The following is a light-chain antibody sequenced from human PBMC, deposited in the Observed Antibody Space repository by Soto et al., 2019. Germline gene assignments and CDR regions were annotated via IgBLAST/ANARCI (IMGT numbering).Light chain of an antibody. CDR3: SSFTSSSTLV. CDR2: EVT. Sequence: QSVLTQPAFVSGSPGQSITISCTGTTSDVSTYNFVSWYQHHPGKAPRLIIYEVTDRPSGVSHRFSGTKSGNTASLTISGLQAEDEATYFCSSFTSSSTLVFGGGTKLTVL. CDR1: TSDVSTYNF. J-gene: IGLJ2*01. V-gene: IGLV2-14*01.